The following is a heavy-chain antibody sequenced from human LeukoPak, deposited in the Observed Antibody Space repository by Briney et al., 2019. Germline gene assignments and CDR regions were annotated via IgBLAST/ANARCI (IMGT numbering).Heavy chain of an antibody. CDR1: GFTFSGYW. V-gene: IGHV3-7*03. CDR2: IKQDGSEK. Sequence: GGSLRLSCAASGFTFSGYWMTWVRQAPGKGLEWVANIKQDGSEKYYVDSVKGRFTISRDNAQNSLYLRMSSLRAEDTAVYYCARGRGIDYWGQGTLVTVSS. J-gene: IGHJ4*02. CDR3: ARGRGIDY. D-gene: IGHD3-10*01.